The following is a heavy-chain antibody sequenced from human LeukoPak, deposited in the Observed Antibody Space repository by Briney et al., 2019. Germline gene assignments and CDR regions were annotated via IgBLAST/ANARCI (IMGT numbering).Heavy chain of an antibody. Sequence: GGSLRLSCAASGFTFSSYGMNWVRQAPGKGLEWVSYISTSSNRIDYADSVKGRFTMSRDNAKNLLYLQMNSLRDEDTDMYYCARVSAPGTSGWYFGYWGQGTLVTVSS. J-gene: IGHJ4*02. V-gene: IGHV3-48*02. CDR2: ISTSSNRI. CDR1: GFTFSSYG. D-gene: IGHD6-19*01. CDR3: ARVSAPGTSGWYFGY.